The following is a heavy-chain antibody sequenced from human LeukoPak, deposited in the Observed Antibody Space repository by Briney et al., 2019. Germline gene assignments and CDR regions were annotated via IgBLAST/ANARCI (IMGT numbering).Heavy chain of an antibody. CDR3: AKALWFGELLGYFDY. Sequence: GGSLRLSCAASGFTFDDYAMHWVRQAPGKGLEWVSGISWNSGSIGYADSVKGRFTISRDNAKNSLYLQMNSLRAEDTALYYCAKALWFGELLGYFDYWGQGTLVTVSS. CDR2: ISWNSGSI. CDR1: GFTFDDYA. D-gene: IGHD3-10*01. J-gene: IGHJ4*02. V-gene: IGHV3-9*01.